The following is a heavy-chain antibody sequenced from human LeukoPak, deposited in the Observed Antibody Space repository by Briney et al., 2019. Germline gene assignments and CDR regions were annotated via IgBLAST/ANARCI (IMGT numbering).Heavy chain of an antibody. Sequence: PSQTLSLTCTVSGGSISSGSYYWSWIRQPAGKGLEWIGSIYYSGSTYYNPSLKSRVTISVDTSKNQFSLKLSSVTAADTAVYYCARASHDYGDYSHFDYWGQGTLVTVSS. J-gene: IGHJ4*02. CDR2: IYYSGST. V-gene: IGHV4-39*07. D-gene: IGHD4-17*01. CDR3: ARASHDYGDYSHFDY. CDR1: GGSISSGSYY.